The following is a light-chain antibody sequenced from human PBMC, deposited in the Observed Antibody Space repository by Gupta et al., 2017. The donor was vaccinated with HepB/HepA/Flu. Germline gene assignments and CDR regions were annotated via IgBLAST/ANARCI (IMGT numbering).Light chain of an antibody. CDR1: QSISTC. CDR2: TAS. CDR3: QQSYITPLT. Sequence: DIQMTQSPFSLSPFVGDRVTITCRASQSISTCLNWYQQKAGRAPKLLIYTASSLERGVPSRFSGSGSGTDFTLTISSLQPEDFATYYCQQSYITPLTFGGGTKVEI. V-gene: IGKV1-39*01. J-gene: IGKJ4*01.